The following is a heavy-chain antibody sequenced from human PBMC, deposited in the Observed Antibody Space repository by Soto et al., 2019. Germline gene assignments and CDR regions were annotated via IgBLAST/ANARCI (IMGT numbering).Heavy chain of an antibody. J-gene: IGHJ4*02. CDR1: GGSISSYY. CDR2: IYYSGST. CDR3: ARGVGTTVTN. Sequence: QVQLQESGPGLVKPSETLSLTCTVSGGSISSYYWSWIRQPPVKGLEWIGYIYYSGSTNYNPSLKSRVTISVDTSKNQFSLKLSSVTAADTAVYYCARGVGTTVTNWGQGTLVTVSS. V-gene: IGHV4-59*01. D-gene: IGHD4-4*01.